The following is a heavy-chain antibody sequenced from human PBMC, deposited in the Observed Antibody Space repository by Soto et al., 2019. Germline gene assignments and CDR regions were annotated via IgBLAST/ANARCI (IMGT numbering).Heavy chain of an antibody. D-gene: IGHD3-16*02. V-gene: IGHV3-74*01. J-gene: IGHJ6*02. CDR1: GFTVGSYW. Sequence: EVQLVESGGGLVQPGGSLRLSCAAPGFTVGSYWMHWVRQAPGKGLVWVSHISLDGSRTTYADSVKGRFTISRDNAKRTFYLLMNILRAEDTAVYYCAKALPVFSLGYRYCGMDVWGQGTTVTVSS. CDR3: AKALPVFSLGYRYCGMDV. CDR2: ISLDGSRT.